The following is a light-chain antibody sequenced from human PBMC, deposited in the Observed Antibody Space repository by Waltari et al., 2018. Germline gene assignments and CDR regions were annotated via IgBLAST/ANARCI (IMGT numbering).Light chain of an antibody. J-gene: IGKJ1*01. V-gene: IGKV3-20*01. Sequence: EIMLTQSPGTLSLSPGERATLSCRASQSVSRTLAWYQQKPGQATRLLIYDASTRATGIPDRFSGSGSGTDFSLTISRLEPEDVAVYYCQKYGTLPATFGQGTKVEIK. CDR2: DAS. CDR3: QKYGTLPAT. CDR1: QSVSRT.